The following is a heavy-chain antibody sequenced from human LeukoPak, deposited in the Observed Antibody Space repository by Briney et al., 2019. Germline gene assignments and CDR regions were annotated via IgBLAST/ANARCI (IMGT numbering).Heavy chain of an antibody. CDR2: ISGSGGST. CDR1: GFTFSSYA. V-gene: IGHV3-23*01. Sequence: GGSLRLSCAASGFTFSSYAMSWVRQAPGKGLEWVSAISGSGGSTYYADSVKGRFTISRDNSKNTLYLQMNSLRAEDTAVYYFAKDVLYCSGGSCYSGYFDYWGQGTLVTVSS. CDR3: AKDVLYCSGGSCYSGYFDY. D-gene: IGHD2-15*01. J-gene: IGHJ4*02.